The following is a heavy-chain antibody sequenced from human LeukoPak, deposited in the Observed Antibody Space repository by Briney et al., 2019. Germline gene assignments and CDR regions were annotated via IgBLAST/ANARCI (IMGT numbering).Heavy chain of an antibody. Sequence: SETLSLTCAVYGGSFSGYYWSCIRQPPGKGLEWIGEINHSGSTTYNPSLKSRVTISVDTSKNQFSLKLSSVTAADTAVYYCARSIGSYGGEAFDIWGQGTMVTVSS. CDR3: ARSIGSYGGEAFDI. J-gene: IGHJ3*02. D-gene: IGHD1-26*01. CDR1: GGSFSGYY. CDR2: INHSGST. V-gene: IGHV4-34*01.